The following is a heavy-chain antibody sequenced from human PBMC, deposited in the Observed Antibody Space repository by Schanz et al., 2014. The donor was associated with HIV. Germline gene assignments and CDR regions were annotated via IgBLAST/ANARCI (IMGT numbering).Heavy chain of an antibody. J-gene: IGHJ6*02. CDR2: INHRGST. Sequence: QVQLQQWGAGLLRPSETLSLTCAVYGSPYKGYYWGWVRQFSDWGLEWIGEINHRGSTRYNPSLDGRVTRSGDASKNQVSLSVTSVTAADTAIYYCVRAKGEFGDFRWYFYYHGMDVWGQGTTVIVSS. CDR1: GSPYKGYY. V-gene: IGHV4-34*01. CDR3: VRAKGEFGDFRWYFYYHGMDV. D-gene: IGHD3-16*01.